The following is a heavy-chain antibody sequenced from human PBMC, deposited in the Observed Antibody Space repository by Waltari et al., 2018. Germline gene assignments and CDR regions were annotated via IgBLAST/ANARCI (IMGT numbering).Heavy chain of an antibody. J-gene: IGHJ3*02. CDR2: ISWNSGSI. Sequence: EVQLVESGGGLVQPGRSLRLSCAASGFTFDDYAMHWVRQAPGKGLEWVSGISWNSGSIGYEDSVKGRFTISRDNAKNSLYLQMNSLRAEDMALYYCAKARAAAGYDAVDIWGQGTMVTVSS. CDR3: AKARAAAGYDAVDI. D-gene: IGHD6-13*01. CDR1: GFTFDDYA. V-gene: IGHV3-9*03.